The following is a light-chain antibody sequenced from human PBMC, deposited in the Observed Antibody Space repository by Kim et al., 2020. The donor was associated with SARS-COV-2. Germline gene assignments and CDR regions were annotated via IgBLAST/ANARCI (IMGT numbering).Light chain of an antibody. Sequence: SASTGDRVTISCRASQGISSYFAWYQQKPGKAPKLLIYAASTLQSGVPSRFSGSGSGTDFTLTISCLQSEDFATYYCQQYYSYPYTFGQGTKLEIK. J-gene: IGKJ2*01. V-gene: IGKV1-8*01. CDR2: AAS. CDR3: QQYYSYPYT. CDR1: QGISSY.